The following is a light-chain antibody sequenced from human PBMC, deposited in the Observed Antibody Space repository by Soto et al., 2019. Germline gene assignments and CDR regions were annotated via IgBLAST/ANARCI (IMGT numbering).Light chain of an antibody. J-gene: IGKJ2*01. CDR3: LQYTDWPPKQYT. Sequence: EIVMAQSPATLSVSPGERATLSCRASQSVSSDLAWYQHKPGQAPRLLIYGASTRATGTPARFSGSGSGTEFSLSISSLQSEDFAVYYCLQYTDWPPKQYTFGQGTKLEIK. CDR1: QSVSSD. CDR2: GAS. V-gene: IGKV3-15*01.